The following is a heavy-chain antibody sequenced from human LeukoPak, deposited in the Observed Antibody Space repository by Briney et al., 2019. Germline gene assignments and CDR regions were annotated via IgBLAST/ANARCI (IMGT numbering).Heavy chain of an antibody. CDR1: GYSFTSYW. V-gene: IGHV5-51*01. CDR3: VTRHYGSGSYYFDY. Sequence: GESLKMSCKGSGYSFTSYWIGWVRQMPGKGLEWMGITYPGDSDTRYGPSFQGQVTISADKSISTAYLQWSSLKASDTAMYYCVTRHYGSGSYYFDYWGQGTLVTVSS. CDR2: TYPGDSDT. J-gene: IGHJ4*02. D-gene: IGHD3-10*01.